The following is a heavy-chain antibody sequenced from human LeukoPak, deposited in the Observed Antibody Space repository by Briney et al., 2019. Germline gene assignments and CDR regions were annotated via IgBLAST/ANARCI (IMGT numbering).Heavy chain of an antibody. Sequence: SETLSLTCTVSGGSISSGGYYWSWIRQHPGKGLEWIGYIYYSGSTYYNPSLKSRVTISVDTSKNQFSLKLSSVTAADTAVYDCARGGNTPSYDFWSGYYTTHFDYWGQGTLVTVSS. CDR1: GGSISSGGYY. J-gene: IGHJ4*02. CDR2: IYYSGST. D-gene: IGHD3-3*01. V-gene: IGHV4-31*03. CDR3: ARGGNTPSYDFWSGYYTTHFDY.